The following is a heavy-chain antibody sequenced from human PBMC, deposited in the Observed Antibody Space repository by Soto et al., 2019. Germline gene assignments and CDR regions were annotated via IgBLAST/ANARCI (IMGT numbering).Heavy chain of an antibody. V-gene: IGHV4-30-4*01. CDR2: IYYRGST. D-gene: IGHD3-22*01. J-gene: IGHJ4*02. Sequence: QVQLQESGPGLVKPSQTLSLTCTVSGGSISSSDYYWSWLRQPPGRGLEWIGYIYYRGSTYYNPSLRSRVAISVDTPKSQFSLKLSSVTAADTAVYFCAGVYESSGYISYWGQGTLVTVSS. CDR3: AGVYESSGYISY. CDR1: GGSISSSDYY.